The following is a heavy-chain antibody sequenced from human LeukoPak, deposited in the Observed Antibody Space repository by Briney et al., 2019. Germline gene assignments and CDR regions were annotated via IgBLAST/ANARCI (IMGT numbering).Heavy chain of an antibody. CDR3: ARDYCSSTSCLFDD. CDR1: GYTFTGYH. D-gene: IGHD2-2*01. V-gene: IGHV1-2*06. J-gene: IGHJ4*02. CDR2: INPNSGDT. Sequence: ASVKVSCKASGYTFTGYHMHWVRQAPGQGLEWMGRINPNSGDTNYAQKFQGRVTMTRDTSISTAYMELSRLRSDDTAVYYCARDYCSSTSCLFDDWGQGTLVTVSS.